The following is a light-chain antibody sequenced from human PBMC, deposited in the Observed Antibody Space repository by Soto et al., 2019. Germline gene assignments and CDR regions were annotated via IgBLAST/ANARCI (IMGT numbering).Light chain of an antibody. CDR2: GAS. Sequence: EFVLTQSPGKLSLSPGERATLSCRASQSISSGFLAWYQQKPGQAPRLLIYGASHRGTGITDRFSGSGSGTDFTLTISRLEPEYFAVYYCQQYGSSPPLTFGGGTKVEIK. CDR1: QSISSGF. J-gene: IGKJ4*01. CDR3: QQYGSSPPLT. V-gene: IGKV3-20*01.